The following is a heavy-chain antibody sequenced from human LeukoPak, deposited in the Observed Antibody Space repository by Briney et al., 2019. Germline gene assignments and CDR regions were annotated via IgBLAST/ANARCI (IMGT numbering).Heavy chain of an antibody. D-gene: IGHD3-22*01. CDR3: ASETYYYDSSGYYRVRTTFDY. J-gene: IGHJ4*02. CDR2: INPNSGGT. V-gene: IGHV1-2*02. CDR1: GYTFTGYY. Sequence: GASVKVSCKASGYTFTGYYMHWVRQAPGQGLEWMGWINPNSGGTNYAQKFQGRVTMTRDTSISTAYMELSRLRSDDTAVYYCASETYYYDSSGYYRVRTTFDYWGQGTLDTVSS.